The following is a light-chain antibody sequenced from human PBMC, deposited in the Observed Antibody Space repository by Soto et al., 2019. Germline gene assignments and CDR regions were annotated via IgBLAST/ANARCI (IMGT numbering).Light chain of an antibody. CDR2: DAS. CDR3: QQRSNWPLT. Sequence: ETVLTQSPATLSLSPGERATLSCRASQSVSSYLAWYQQKPGQAPRLLIYDASNRATGIPARFSGSGSGTDFTLTISSLEPADFAFYYCQQRSNWPLTFGGGTKVEIK. V-gene: IGKV3-11*01. J-gene: IGKJ4*01. CDR1: QSVSSY.